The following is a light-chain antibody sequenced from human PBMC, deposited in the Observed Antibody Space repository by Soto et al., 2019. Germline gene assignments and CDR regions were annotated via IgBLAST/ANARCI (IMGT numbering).Light chain of an antibody. J-gene: IGLJ3*02. CDR3: CSRV. Sequence: QSVLTQPASVSGSPGQSITISCTGTSSDVATYNLVSWYQQRPGTAPQLIIYEVTKRPSGVSTRFSGSQSGNTASLTISGPQADDEADYYCCSRVFGGGTKLTVL. CDR2: EVT. CDR1: SSDVATYNL. V-gene: IGLV2-23*02.